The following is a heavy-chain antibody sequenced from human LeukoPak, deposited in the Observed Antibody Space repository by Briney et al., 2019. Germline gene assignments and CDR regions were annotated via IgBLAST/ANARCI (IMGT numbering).Heavy chain of an antibody. V-gene: IGHV1-69*04. D-gene: IGHD1-26*01. CDR1: GGTFSSYA. CDR2: IIPMLGTV. Sequence: ASVKVSCKASGGTFSSYAINWVRQAPGQGLEWMGRIIPMLGTVNYAQKLQGRVTIIADKFTSTAYMELSSLRSEDTAMYYCARDQKVGATPYFGMDVWGQGTTVTVSS. CDR3: ARDQKVGATPYFGMDV. J-gene: IGHJ6*02.